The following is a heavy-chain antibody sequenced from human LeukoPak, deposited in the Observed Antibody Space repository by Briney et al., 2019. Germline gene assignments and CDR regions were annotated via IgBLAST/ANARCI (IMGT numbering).Heavy chain of an antibody. D-gene: IGHD6-19*01. CDR1: GFTFDDYA. CDR3: AKPSAVNYFDY. J-gene: IGHJ4*02. CDR2: ISWNSGSI. Sequence: PGRSLRLSCAASGFTFDDYAMHWVRQAPGKGLEWVSGISWNSGSIGYADSVKGRFTISRDNSKNTLYLQMNSLRAEDTAVYYCAKPSAVNYFDYWGQGTLVTVSS. V-gene: IGHV3-9*01.